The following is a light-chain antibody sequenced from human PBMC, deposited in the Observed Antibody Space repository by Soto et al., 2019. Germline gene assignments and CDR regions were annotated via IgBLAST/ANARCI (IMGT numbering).Light chain of an antibody. CDR1: QSVGSN. Sequence: EIVMTQSPATLSVSPGERATLSCRASQSVGSNLAWYQQKPGQAPRLLIYGTSTRATGIPARFSGSGSGTEFTLTISSLQSEDFAVYYCLQYINWPWTFGQGTKVDI. J-gene: IGKJ1*01. CDR3: LQYINWPWT. V-gene: IGKV3-15*01. CDR2: GTS.